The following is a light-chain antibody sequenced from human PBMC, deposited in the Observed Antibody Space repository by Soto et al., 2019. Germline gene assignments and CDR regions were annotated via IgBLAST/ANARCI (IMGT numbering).Light chain of an antibody. V-gene: IGKV1-12*01. Sequence: DIQMTQSPSSVSASVGDRVTITCRASQSISSWLDWYQQKTGTAPKLLIYDASTLQSGVPSTIIGSGSGTDFTLTISSLQPEDFATYYCQPANSFPLTFGGGTKVEIK. J-gene: IGKJ4*01. CDR2: DAS. CDR3: QPANSFPLT. CDR1: QSISSW.